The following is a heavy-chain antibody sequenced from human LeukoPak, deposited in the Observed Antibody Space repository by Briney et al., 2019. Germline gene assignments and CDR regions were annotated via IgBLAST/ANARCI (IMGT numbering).Heavy chain of an antibody. CDR1: GFTFSTYA. D-gene: IGHD3-10*01. CDR2: ISTSGGST. CDR3: ATGDPDFDY. Sequence: GGSLRLSCTASGFTFSTYAMSWVRQAPGKGLEWVSGISTSGGSTYYADSVKGRFTSSRDNSKNTLYLQMNSLRAEDTAVYYCATGDPDFDYWGQGTLVTVSS. J-gene: IGHJ4*02. V-gene: IGHV3-23*01.